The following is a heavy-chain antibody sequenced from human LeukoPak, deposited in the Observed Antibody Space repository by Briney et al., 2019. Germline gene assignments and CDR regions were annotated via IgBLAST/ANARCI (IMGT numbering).Heavy chain of an antibody. V-gene: IGHV1-18*01. CDR3: ARIREDYYYGMDV. Sequence: ASVKVSCKASGYTFTSYGISWVRQAPGQGFEWMGWISAYNGNTNYTQKLQGRVTMTTDTSTSTAYMELRSLRSDDTAVYYCARIREDYYYGMDVWGQGTTVTVSS. CDR1: GYTFTSYG. CDR2: ISAYNGNT. D-gene: IGHD1-26*01. J-gene: IGHJ6*02.